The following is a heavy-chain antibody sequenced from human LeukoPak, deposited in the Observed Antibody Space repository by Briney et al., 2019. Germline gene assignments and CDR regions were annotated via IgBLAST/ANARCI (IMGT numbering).Heavy chain of an antibody. CDR1: GFTFSSYA. J-gene: IGHJ4*02. V-gene: IGHV3-23*01. Sequence: SGGSLRLSCAASGFTFSSYAMSWVRQAPGKGLEWVSAISGSGGSTYYADSVKGRFTISRDNSKNTLYLQMNSLRAEDTAVYYCAKDVGGYSYGYSDYWGQGTLVTVSS. CDR3: AKDVGGYSYGYSDY. D-gene: IGHD5-18*01. CDR2: ISGSGGST.